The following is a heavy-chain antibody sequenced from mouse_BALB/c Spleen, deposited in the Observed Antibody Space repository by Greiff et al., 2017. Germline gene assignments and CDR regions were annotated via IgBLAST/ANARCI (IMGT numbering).Heavy chain of an antibody. J-gene: IGHJ2*01. CDR3: ARGSITTVVARGFDY. CDR2: INSNGGST. D-gene: IGHD1-1*01. CDR1: GFTFSSYG. V-gene: IGHV5-6-3*01. Sequence: DVKLVESGGGLVQPGGSLKLSCAASGFTFSSYGMSWVRQTPDKRLELVATINSNGGSTYYPDSVKGRFTISRDNAKNTLYLQMSSLKSEDTAMYYCARGSITTVVARGFDYWGQGTTLTVSS.